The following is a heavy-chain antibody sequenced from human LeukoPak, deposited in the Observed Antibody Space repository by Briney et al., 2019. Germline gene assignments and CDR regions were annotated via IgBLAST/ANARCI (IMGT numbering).Heavy chain of an antibody. J-gene: IGHJ6*02. CDR2: ISSSSSTI. Sequence: GGSLRLSCAAPGFTFSIYNMNWVRQAPGKGLEWVSYISSSSSTIYYADSVKGRFTISKDNAKNSLYLQMNSLRAEDTAVYYCARDRTRYCSGGSCYSSYGMDVWGQGTTVTVSS. D-gene: IGHD2-15*01. CDR3: ARDRTRYCSGGSCYSSYGMDV. CDR1: GFTFSIYN. V-gene: IGHV3-48*01.